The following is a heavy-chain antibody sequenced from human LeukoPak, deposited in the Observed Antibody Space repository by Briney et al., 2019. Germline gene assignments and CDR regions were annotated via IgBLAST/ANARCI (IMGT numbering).Heavy chain of an antibody. D-gene: IGHD2-15*01. CDR2: IYPADSDI. CDR3: ARQEYCSGGSCYTWFDP. CDR1: GYSINNYW. J-gene: IGHJ5*02. V-gene: IGHV5-51*01. Sequence: GESLKVSCKGSGYSINNYWIGWVRQMPGKGLEWMGIIYPADSDIRYSPSFQGQVTISADKSISTAYLQWSSLKASDTAMYYCARQEYCSGGSCYTWFDPWGQGTLVIVSS.